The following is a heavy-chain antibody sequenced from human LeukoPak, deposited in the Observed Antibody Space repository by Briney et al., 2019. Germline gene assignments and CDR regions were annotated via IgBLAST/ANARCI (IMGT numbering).Heavy chain of an antibody. CDR2: ISWNSGSI. D-gene: IGHD1-26*01. Sequence: GGSLRLSCAASGFTFDDYVMHWVRQAPGKGLEWVSGISWNSGSIGYADSVKGRFTISRDNAKNSLYLQMNSLRAEDTALYYCAKDGGSYRYYFDYWGQGTLVTVSS. J-gene: IGHJ4*02. CDR3: AKDGGSYRYYFDY. V-gene: IGHV3-9*01. CDR1: GFTFDDYV.